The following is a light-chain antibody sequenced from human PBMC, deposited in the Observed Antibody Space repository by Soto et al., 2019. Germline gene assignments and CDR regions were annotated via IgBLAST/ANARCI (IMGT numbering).Light chain of an antibody. J-gene: IGKJ1*01. Sequence: EIVLTQSPGTLSLSPGERATLSCRATQSISRTFLAWYQQKPGQAPKLLIYQTSIRAAGIPARFSASGSGTDFTLTISDVQPEDFALYYCHQRQSWPRTFGQGTKVDI. CDR3: HQRQSWPRT. V-gene: IGKV3-11*01. CDR2: QTS. CDR1: QSISRTF.